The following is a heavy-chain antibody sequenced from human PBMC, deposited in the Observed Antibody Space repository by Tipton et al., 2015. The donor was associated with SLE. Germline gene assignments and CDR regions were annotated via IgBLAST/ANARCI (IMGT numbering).Heavy chain of an antibody. CDR3: ANRGRYGCYEYYFDY. J-gene: IGHJ4*02. D-gene: IGHD5-12*01. Sequence: SLRLSCAASGFTFSNYAMSWVRQAPGKGLEWVSGISGSGGSAYYADSVKGRFTISRDNSKNTLYLQMDSLRAEDTAVYYCANRGRYGCYEYYFDYWGQGTLVTVSS. V-gene: IGHV3-23*01. CDR1: GFTFSNYA. CDR2: ISGSGGSA.